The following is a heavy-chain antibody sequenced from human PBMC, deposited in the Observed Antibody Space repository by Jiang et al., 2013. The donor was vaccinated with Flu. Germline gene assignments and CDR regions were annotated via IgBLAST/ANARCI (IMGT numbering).Heavy chain of an antibody. CDR1: GGSISSYY. CDR2: IYYSGST. D-gene: IGHD6-6*01. Sequence: GLVKPSETLSLTCTVSGGSISSYYWSWIRQPPGKGLEWIGYIYYSGSTNYNPSLKSRVTISVDTSKNQFSLKLSSVTAADTAVYYCARDKESIAAPLYGMDVWGKGTTVTVSS. J-gene: IGHJ6*04. V-gene: IGHV4-59*01. CDR3: ARDKESIAAPLYGMDV.